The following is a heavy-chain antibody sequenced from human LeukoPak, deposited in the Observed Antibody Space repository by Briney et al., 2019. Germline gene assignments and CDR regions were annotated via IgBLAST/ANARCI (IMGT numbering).Heavy chain of an antibody. CDR3: ARIGTAP. J-gene: IGHJ4*02. Sequence: SETLSLTCSVSGGSINTYYWNWIRQPPGKGLEWIGYISYSGSTNYNPSLKSRVTISVDTSKNQFSLKLSSVTAADTAVYYCARIGTAPWGQGTLVTISS. CDR2: ISYSGST. D-gene: IGHD2-8*02. V-gene: IGHV4-59*12. CDR1: GGSINTYY.